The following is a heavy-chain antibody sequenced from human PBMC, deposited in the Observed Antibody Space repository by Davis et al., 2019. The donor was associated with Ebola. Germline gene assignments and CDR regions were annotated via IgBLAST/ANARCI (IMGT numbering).Heavy chain of an antibody. J-gene: IGHJ6*02. V-gene: IGHV3-13*01. CDR1: GFTFSSYD. CDR3: ARGVAGRVRGVPWAMDV. D-gene: IGHD3-10*01. CDR2: IGTAGDT. Sequence: GESLKISCAASGFTFSSYDMHWVRQATGKGLEWVSAIGTAGDTYYPGSVKGRFTISRENAKNPFYLQLNSLRAGDTAVDYCARGVAGRVRGVPWAMDVWGQGTTVTVSS.